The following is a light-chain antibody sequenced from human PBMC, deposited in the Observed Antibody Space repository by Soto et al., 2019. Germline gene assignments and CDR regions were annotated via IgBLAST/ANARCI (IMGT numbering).Light chain of an antibody. CDR3: NSYTSSAARV. V-gene: IGLV2-14*01. CDR1: SSDVGGHNF. J-gene: IGLJ1*01. CDR2: EVS. Sequence: QSALTQPASVSGSLGQSITISCTGTSSDVGGHNFVSWYQQHPGKAPKVIIFEVSNRPSGVSNRFSGSKSGNMASLTLSGLQAEDEADYYCNSYTSSAARVFGTGTKVTVL.